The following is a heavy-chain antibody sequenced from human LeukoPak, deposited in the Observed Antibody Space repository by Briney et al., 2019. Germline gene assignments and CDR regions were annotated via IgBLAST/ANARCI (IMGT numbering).Heavy chain of an antibody. Sequence: GGSLRLSCAASGFAFNSQTMSWVRQAPGKGLEWVASIKEDEIEIHYVDSVKGRFTISRDNAKDSLYLQMNSLRVEDTAVYYCARGVSSGSNVDPFDSWGQGTPVIVSS. V-gene: IGHV3-7*01. J-gene: IGHJ4*02. D-gene: IGHD3-22*01. CDR2: IKEDEIEI. CDR3: ARGVSSGSNVDPFDS. CDR1: GFAFNSQT.